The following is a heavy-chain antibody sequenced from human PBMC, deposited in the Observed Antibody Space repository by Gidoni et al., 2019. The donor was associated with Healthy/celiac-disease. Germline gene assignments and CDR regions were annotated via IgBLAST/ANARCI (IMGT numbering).Heavy chain of an antibody. V-gene: IGHV3-23*01. CDR1: GFTFSSYA. CDR2: ISGSGGST. Sequence: EVQLLESGGGLVQPGGSLRLSCAASGFTFSSYAMSWVRQAPEKGLEWVSAISGSGGSTYYADSVKGRFTISRDNSKNTLYLQMNSLRAEDTAVYYCAKDKGSGIRITMIVVGGFDYWGQGTLVTVSS. CDR3: AKDKGSGIRITMIVVGGFDY. J-gene: IGHJ4*02. D-gene: IGHD3-22*01.